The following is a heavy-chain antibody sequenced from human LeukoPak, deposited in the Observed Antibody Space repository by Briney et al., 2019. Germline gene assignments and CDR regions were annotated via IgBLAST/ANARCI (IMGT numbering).Heavy chain of an antibody. CDR2: IYYSGST. V-gene: IGHV4-59*11. Sequence: SETLSLTCTVSGGSISSHCWSWIRQPPGMGLEWIGYIYYSGSTNHNPSLKSRVTISVDTSKNQFSLRLSSVTAADTAVYYCVREATSGSFNYWGQGTLVTVSS. CDR1: GGSISSHC. CDR3: VREATSGSFNY. D-gene: IGHD6-25*01. J-gene: IGHJ4*02.